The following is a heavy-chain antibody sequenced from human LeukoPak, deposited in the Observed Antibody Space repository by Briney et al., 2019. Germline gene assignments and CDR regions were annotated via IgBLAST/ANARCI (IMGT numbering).Heavy chain of an antibody. V-gene: IGHV3-23*01. Sequence: GRSLRLSCAASGFTFDDYAMHWVRQAPGKGLEWVSAISASGGSTYYVDSVKGRFTISRDNSKNTLYLQMNSLRAEDTAVYYCAKRPQNYGVDYWGQGTLVTVSS. CDR1: GFTFDDYA. CDR3: AKRPQNYGVDY. CDR2: ISASGGST. D-gene: IGHD4-17*01. J-gene: IGHJ4*02.